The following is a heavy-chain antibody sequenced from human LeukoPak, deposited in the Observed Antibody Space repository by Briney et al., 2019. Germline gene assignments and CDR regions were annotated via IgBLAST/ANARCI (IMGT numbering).Heavy chain of an antibody. CDR1: GFTFNVYA. D-gene: IGHD1-26*01. V-gene: IGHV3-21*06. J-gene: IGHJ4*02. CDR3: VRALVGAAFDT. CDR2: ISGSRDFI. Sequence: GGSLRLSCAASGFTFNVYAMHWVRQVPGRGPEWISSISGSRDFIYYADSVKGRFTISRDNAKNSLYLDMNSLRVEDTAVYFCVRALVGAAFDTWGRGALVTVSS.